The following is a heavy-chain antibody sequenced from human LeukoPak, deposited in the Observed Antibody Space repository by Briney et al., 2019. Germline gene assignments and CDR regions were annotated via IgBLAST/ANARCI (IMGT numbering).Heavy chain of an antibody. V-gene: IGHV4-39*01. J-gene: IGHJ4*02. CDR1: GYSIGSRNYY. CDR3: ARRSNDYGSGSYSEPPDV. Sequence: SETLSLTCTVSGYSIGSRNYYWGWIRQPPGKGLEWIGTIHYTGATYYNPSLKGRLTMFVDRSKNQFSLKMRSLTAADAALYFCARRSNDYGSGSYSEPPDVWGQGSLVVVSS. CDR2: IHYTGAT. D-gene: IGHD3-10*01.